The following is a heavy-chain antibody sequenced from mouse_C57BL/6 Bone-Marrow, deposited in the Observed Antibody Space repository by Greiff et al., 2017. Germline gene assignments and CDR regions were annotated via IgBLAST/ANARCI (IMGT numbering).Heavy chain of an antibody. Sequence: QVQLQQPGAELVKPGASVKMSCKASGYTFTSYWITWVKQRPGQGLEWIGDIYPGSGSTNYNEKFKSKATLTVDTSSSTAYMQLSSLTSEDSAVYYCARRGNDGSRGDYYAMDYWGQGTSVTVSS. CDR1: GYTFTSYW. J-gene: IGHJ4*01. CDR3: ARRGNDGSRGDYYAMDY. D-gene: IGHD1-1*01. V-gene: IGHV1-55*01. CDR2: IYPGSGST.